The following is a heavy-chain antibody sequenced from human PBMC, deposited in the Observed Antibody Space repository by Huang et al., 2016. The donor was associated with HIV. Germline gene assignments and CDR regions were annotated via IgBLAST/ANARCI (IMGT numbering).Heavy chain of an antibody. CDR2: LCGWGST. CDR1: GFTVSNNY. D-gene: IGHD2-21*02. CDR3: ARVPPGYGGNSYLDY. J-gene: IGHJ4*02. V-gene: IGHV3-53*01. Sequence: EVQLVESGGGLIQPGGSLRLSCAASGFTVSNNYMTWVRQAPGKGRGVVSFLCGWGSTSYADSVKGRFTISRDNSKNTLFLQMNSLRAEDTAVYYCARVPPGYGGNSYLDYWGQGTLVTVSS.